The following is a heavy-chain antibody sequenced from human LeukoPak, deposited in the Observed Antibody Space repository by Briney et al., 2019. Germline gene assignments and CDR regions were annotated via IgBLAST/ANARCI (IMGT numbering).Heavy chain of an antibody. CDR2: LSTSGSYI. J-gene: IGHJ5*02. V-gene: IGHV3-21*01. CDR1: GFIVSDFD. Sequence: PGGSLRLSCAASGFIVSDFDMNWVRQAPGKGLEWVSYLSTSGSYIHYAESVKGRFTISRDAGNNSLYLQLDSLTVEDTAVFCARGNYDFVYDPWGQGTLVTVSS. D-gene: IGHD3-3*01. CDR3: ARGNYDFVYDP.